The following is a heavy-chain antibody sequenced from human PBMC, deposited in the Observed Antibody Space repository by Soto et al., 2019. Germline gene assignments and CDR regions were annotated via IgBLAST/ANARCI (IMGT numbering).Heavy chain of an antibody. J-gene: IGHJ4*02. CDR1: GGSITTDGNY. Sequence: PSESLSLTCTVSGGSITTDGNYWSWTRQLPGKGLEWFGHRYYSESTYYNPSLKSRGSISLDTSKNQFSLKLSFVTAADAAMYYCARTKCSGGSCYSWSFDYWGQGTPVTVSS. D-gene: IGHD2-15*01. V-gene: IGHV4-31*03. CDR2: RYYSEST. CDR3: ARTKCSGGSCYSWSFDY.